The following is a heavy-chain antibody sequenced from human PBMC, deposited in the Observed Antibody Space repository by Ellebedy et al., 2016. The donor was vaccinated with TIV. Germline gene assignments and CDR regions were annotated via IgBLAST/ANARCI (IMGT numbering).Heavy chain of an antibody. CDR3: ARGLAQHPFDH. D-gene: IGHD3-9*01. CDR2: IKQDGREN. J-gene: IGHJ4*02. CDR1: RFTFSSYW. Sequence: PGGSLRLSCAASRFTFSSYWMSWVRQAPGKGLEWLANIKQDGRENHYVDSVKGRFTNSRDNAKNSLYLQMSSLRADDTAVYFCARGLAQHPFDHWGPGTLVTVSS. V-gene: IGHV3-7*03.